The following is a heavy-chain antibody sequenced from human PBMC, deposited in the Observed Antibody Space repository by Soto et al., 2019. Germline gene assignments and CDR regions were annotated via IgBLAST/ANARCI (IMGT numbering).Heavy chain of an antibody. CDR1: GYSISSGYC. CDR3: AREWWTAMVRQLDY. Sequence: SETLSLTCAVSGYSISSGYCWGWIRQPPGKGLEWIGSIYHSGSTYYNPSLKSRVTISVDTSKNQFSLKLSSVTAADTAVYYCAREWWTAMVRQLDYWGQGTLVTVYS. V-gene: IGHV4-38-2*02. CDR2: IYHSGST. D-gene: IGHD5-18*01. J-gene: IGHJ4*02.